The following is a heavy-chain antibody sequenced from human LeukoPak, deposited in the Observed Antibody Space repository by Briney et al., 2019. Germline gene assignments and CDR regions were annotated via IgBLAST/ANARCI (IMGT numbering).Heavy chain of an antibody. D-gene: IGHD6-19*01. Sequence: SETLSLTCTVSGGSFSTYYWSWIRQPAGKGLEWIGHIYTSGTTNYNPSLKSRVTISVDTSKNQFSLKLSSVTAADTAVYYCARGGQTEWQWLVFGYFDYWGQGTLVTVSS. CDR3: ARGGQTEWQWLVFGYFDY. CDR2: IYTSGTT. J-gene: IGHJ4*02. CDR1: GGSFSTYY. V-gene: IGHV4-4*07.